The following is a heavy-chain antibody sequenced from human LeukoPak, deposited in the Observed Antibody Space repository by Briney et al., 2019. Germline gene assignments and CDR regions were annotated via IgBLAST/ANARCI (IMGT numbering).Heavy chain of an antibody. D-gene: IGHD6-6*01. CDR3: ARDRFGIAARPFDY. V-gene: IGHV3-7*01. J-gene: IGHJ4*02. Sequence: GGSLRLSCAASGFTFSSYWMSWVRQAPGKGLEWVANIKQDGSEKYYVDSVKGRFTISRDNAKNSLYLQMNSLRAKDTAVYYCARDRFGIAARPFDYWGQGTLVTVSS. CDR2: IKQDGSEK. CDR1: GFTFSSYW.